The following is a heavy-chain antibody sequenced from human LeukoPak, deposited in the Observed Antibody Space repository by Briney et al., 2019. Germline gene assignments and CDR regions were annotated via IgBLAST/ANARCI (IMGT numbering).Heavy chain of an antibody. D-gene: IGHD3-22*01. J-gene: IGHJ4*02. CDR1: GGSISNTNW. V-gene: IGHV4-4*02. CDR2: VSLAGQA. Sequence: SGTLSLTCVVSGGSISNTNWWSWVPQPPGQGLEWIGEVSLAGQANYNPSLNGRVTMSLDESNNQLSLKLTSVTAADTAIYYCSRESGAFCPFGYWGQGTLVIVPS. CDR3: SRESGAFCPFGY.